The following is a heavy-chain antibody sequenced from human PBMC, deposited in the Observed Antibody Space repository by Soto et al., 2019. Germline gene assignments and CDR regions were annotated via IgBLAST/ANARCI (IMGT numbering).Heavy chain of an antibody. CDR1: GFTFSSYA. D-gene: IGHD4-4*01. V-gene: IGHV3-23*01. CDR3: AQCSANSESNGNNVEFFPH. CDR2: ISGSAGST. Sequence: GGSLRLSCAASGFTFSSYAMSWVRQAPGKGLEWVSAISGSAGSTFYADSVKGRFTISRDNSKNTLYLQMNGLRAEDTAVYFSAQCSANSESNGNNVEFFPHWGQGAVVTVAS. J-gene: IGHJ4*02.